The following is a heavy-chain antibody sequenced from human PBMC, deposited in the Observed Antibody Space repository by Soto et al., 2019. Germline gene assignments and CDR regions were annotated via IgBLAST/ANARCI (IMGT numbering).Heavy chain of an antibody. CDR3: AIVARLGDYSDS. V-gene: IGHV4-30-4*01. CDR2: IYYSGST. Sequence: QVQLQESGPGLVKPSQTLSLTCTVSGGSISSGDYYWSWIRQPPGKALEWIGYIYYSGSTSYNPSLNPGLTISGGTSRHQCSLELSSVTSADTAVYFGAIVARLGDYSDSWVQGTLVAVSS. CDR1: GGSISSGDYY. J-gene: IGHJ5*01. D-gene: IGHD3-10*01.